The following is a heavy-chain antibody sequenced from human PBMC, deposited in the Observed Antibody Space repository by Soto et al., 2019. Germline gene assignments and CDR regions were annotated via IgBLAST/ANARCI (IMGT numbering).Heavy chain of an antibody. CDR2: ISSSSSTI. J-gene: IGHJ4*02. Sequence: EVQLVESGGGLVQPGGSLRLSCAASGFTFSSYSMNWVRQAPGKGLEWVSYISSSSSTIYYADSVKGRFTISRDNAKNSLYLHMTSLRAEDTAVYYCARDYGQLGYWGQGTLVTVSS. CDR1: GFTFSSYS. D-gene: IGHD3-10*01. V-gene: IGHV3-48*01. CDR3: ARDYGQLGY.